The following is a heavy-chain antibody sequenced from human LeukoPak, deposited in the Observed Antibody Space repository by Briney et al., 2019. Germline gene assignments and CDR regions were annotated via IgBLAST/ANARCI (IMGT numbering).Heavy chain of an antibody. D-gene: IGHD2-15*01. Sequence: SQTLSLTCTVSGGSISSGGYYWSWIRQHPGKGLEWIGYIYHSGSTYYNPSLKSRVTISVDRSKNQFSLKLSSVTAADTAVYYCASSERGRYCSGGSCQPDAFDIWGQGTMVTVSS. CDR1: GGSISSGGYY. CDR2: IYHSGST. CDR3: ASSERGRYCSGGSCQPDAFDI. J-gene: IGHJ3*02. V-gene: IGHV4-30-2*01.